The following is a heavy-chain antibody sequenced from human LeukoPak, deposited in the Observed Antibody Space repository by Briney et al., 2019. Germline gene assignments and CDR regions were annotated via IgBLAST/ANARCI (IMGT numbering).Heavy chain of an antibody. CDR3: ATDRWFGFVH. CDR1: GFTFSSYT. D-gene: IGHD3-10*01. Sequence: GGSLRLSCAASGFTFSSYTMNWVRQAPGKGLEWISYISTSSSTIYYADSVKGKFTISRDNAKDLLYLHMNSLRDEDTAVYYCATDRWFGFVHGGQGPRVTVS. J-gene: IGHJ1*01. CDR2: ISTSSSTI. V-gene: IGHV3-48*02.